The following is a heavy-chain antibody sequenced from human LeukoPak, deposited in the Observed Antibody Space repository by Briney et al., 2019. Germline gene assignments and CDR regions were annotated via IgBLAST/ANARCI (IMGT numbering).Heavy chain of an antibody. J-gene: IGHJ4*02. Sequence: GASVKVSRTASGYTFTSYAMHWVRQAPGQRLEWMGWINAGNGNTKYSQKFQGRVTITRDTSASTAYMELSSLRSEDTAAYYCARESMEWLLRYYFDYWGQGTLVTVSS. CDR3: ARESMEWLLRYYFDY. V-gene: IGHV1-3*01. D-gene: IGHD3-3*01. CDR1: GYTFTSYA. CDR2: INAGNGNT.